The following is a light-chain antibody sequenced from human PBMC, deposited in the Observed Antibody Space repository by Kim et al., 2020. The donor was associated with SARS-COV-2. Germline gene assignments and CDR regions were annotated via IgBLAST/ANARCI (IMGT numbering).Light chain of an antibody. CDR2: DVN. Sequence: QSITSSCTGSSNNIGSDNLVSWYQHHPGKAPKLMIYDVNSRPSGIADRFSGSKSGNTASLTISRLQAEDEADYFCSSYATGPTYWVFGGGTQLTVL. CDR3: SSYATGPTYWV. CDR1: SNNIGSDNL. J-gene: IGLJ3*02. V-gene: IGLV2-23*02.